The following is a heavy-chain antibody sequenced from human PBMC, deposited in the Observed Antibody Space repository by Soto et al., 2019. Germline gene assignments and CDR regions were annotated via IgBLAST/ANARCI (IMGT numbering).Heavy chain of an antibody. V-gene: IGHV4-39*01. CDR1: AGSISRDTNY. CDR2: HHYSGST. Sequence: SQNRSLPNILSAGSISRDTNYSGWLRQPTKKRLEWNGKHHYSGSTYDDSSLKSRVTTSVDTSKNQFSLKLSSVTAADTAMYYCASQHYYDRSGYYVVYWGQGTLGTVS. CDR3: ASQHYYDRSGYYVVY. J-gene: IGHJ4*02. D-gene: IGHD3-22*01.